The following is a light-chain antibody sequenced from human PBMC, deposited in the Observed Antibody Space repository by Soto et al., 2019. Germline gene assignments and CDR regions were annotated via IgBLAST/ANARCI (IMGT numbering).Light chain of an antibody. CDR3: QNYNSAPTLFT. V-gene: IGKV1-27*01. CDR2: AAS. CDR1: QGIRNF. J-gene: IGKJ3*01. Sequence: DIQMTQSPSSLAASVGDRVSITCRASQGIRNFLAWYQQKPGEVPKLLIYAASTLQSGVPSRFSGSGSGTDFTLTISSLQPEDVADYYCQNYNSAPTLFTFGPGTKVDIK.